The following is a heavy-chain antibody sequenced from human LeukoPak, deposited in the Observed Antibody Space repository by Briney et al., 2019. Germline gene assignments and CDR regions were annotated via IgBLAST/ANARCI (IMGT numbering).Heavy chain of an antibody. J-gene: IGHJ3*02. V-gene: IGHV6-1*01. CDR1: GDSVSNNA. CDR3: ARGWARDGFNI. CDR2: TYYDSKWYN. Sequence: SQTLSLTCVISGDSVSNNAWNWVRQTPSGGLECLGRTYYDSKWYNHYAESVKSRISINPDTSKNQFSLQVNSVTPEDTAVYYCARGWARDGFNIWSQGTMVTVS. D-gene: IGHD6-13*01.